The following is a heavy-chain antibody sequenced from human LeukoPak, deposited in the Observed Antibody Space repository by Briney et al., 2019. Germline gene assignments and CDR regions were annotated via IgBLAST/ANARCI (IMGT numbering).Heavy chain of an antibody. D-gene: IGHD3-16*02. CDR1: GGSFSGYY. V-gene: IGHV4-34*01. CDR2: INHSGST. J-gene: IGHJ4*02. Sequence: SETLSLTCAVYGGSFSGYYWSWIRQPPGKGLEWIGEINHSGSTNYNPSLESRVTISVDTSKNQFSLKLSSVTAADTAVYYCARLRAHYDYVWGSYRYDDYWGQGTLVTVSS. CDR3: ARLRAHYDYVWGSYRYDDY.